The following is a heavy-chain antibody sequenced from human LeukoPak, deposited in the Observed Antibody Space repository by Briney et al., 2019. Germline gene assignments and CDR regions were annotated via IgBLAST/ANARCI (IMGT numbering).Heavy chain of an antibody. Sequence: SVKVSCKASGFTFTTSAIQWVRQARGQRLEWIGWIVVGSGNTNYAQKVQERVTITRDMSTSTAYMELSSLTSDDSAVYYCAAGSGWHRFDYWGQGTLVTVSS. CDR2: IVVGSGNT. D-gene: IGHD6-25*01. V-gene: IGHV1-58*02. J-gene: IGHJ4*02. CDR3: AAGSGWHRFDY. CDR1: GFTFTTSA.